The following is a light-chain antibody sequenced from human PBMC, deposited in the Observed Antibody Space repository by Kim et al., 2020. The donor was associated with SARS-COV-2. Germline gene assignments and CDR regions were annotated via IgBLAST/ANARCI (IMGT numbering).Light chain of an antibody. CDR2: DTN. V-gene: IGLV7-46*01. CDR3: LLSYSGARV. CDR1: TGAVTSGHY. J-gene: IGLJ2*01. Sequence: GTVTLSWDSSTGAVTSGHYPYWFQQKPGQAPRTLIFDTNNKHSWTPARFSGSLLGGKAALTLSGAESEDEAEYYCLLSYSGARVFGGGTQLTVL.